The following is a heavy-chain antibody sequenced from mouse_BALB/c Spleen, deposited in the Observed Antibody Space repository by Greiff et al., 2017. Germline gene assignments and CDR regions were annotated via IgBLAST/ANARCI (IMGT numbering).Heavy chain of an antibody. Sequence: QVQLQQSGPELVKPGASVRISCKASGYTFTSYYIHWVKQRPGQGLEWIGWIYPGNVNTKYNEKFKGKATLTADKSSSTAYMQLSSLTSEDSAVYFCAREAYGNYGGFAYWGQGTLVTVSA. D-gene: IGHD2-10*02. J-gene: IGHJ3*01. CDR2: IYPGNVNT. V-gene: IGHV1S56*01. CDR1: GYTFTSYY. CDR3: AREAYGNYGGFAY.